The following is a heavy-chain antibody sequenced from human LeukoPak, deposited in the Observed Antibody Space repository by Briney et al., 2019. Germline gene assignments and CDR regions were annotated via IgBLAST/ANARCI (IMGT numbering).Heavy chain of an antibody. V-gene: IGHV4-30-4*01. D-gene: IGHD3-22*01. CDR1: GGSISSGDYY. J-gene: IGHJ4*02. CDR3: ARDHYYDSSGYYPLDY. Sequence: QTLSLTCTVSGGSISSGDYYWSWIRQPPGKGLEWLGYIYYSGSTYYNPSLKSRVTISVDTSKNQFSLKLSSVTAADTAVYYCARDHYYDSSGYYPLDYWGQGTLVTVSS. CDR2: IYYSGST.